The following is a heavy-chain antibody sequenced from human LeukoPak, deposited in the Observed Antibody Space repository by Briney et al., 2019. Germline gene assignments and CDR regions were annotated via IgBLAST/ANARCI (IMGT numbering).Heavy chain of an antibody. CDR2: ISSNGGST. Sequence: GGSLRLSCAASGFTFSSYAMHWVRQAPGKGLEYVSAISSNGGSTYYANSVKGRFTISRDNSKNTLYLQMGSLRAEDMAVYYCASAGLYSSGWYPFDYWGQGTLVTVSS. CDR3: ASAGLYSSGWYPFDY. CDR1: GFTFSSYA. J-gene: IGHJ4*02. D-gene: IGHD6-19*01. V-gene: IGHV3-64*01.